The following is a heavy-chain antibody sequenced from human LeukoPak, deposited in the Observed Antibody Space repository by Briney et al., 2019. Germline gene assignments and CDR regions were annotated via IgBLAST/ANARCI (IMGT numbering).Heavy chain of an antibody. CDR3: ARGQYSGSCFDN. CDR2: IYYSGST. Sequence: SETLSLTCTVSGGSISSYLWSWIRQPPRKGPEWIGYIYYSGSTNYNPSLKSRVTILVDTSKNQFSLKVSSVTAADTAVYYCARGQYSGSCFDNWGQGSLVTVSS. J-gene: IGHJ4*02. CDR1: GGSISSYL. D-gene: IGHD1-26*01. V-gene: IGHV4-59*01.